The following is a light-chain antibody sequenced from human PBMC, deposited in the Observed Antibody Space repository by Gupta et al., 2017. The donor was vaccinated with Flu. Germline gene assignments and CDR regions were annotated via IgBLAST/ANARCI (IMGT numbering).Light chain of an antibody. CDR1: QGISSA. CDR2: DAS. J-gene: IGKJ2*01. Sequence: AIQLTQSPSSLSASVGDRVSITCRASQGISSALAWYQQKPGKAPNLLIYDASSLESGVPSRTSGSGARTYLSLIISCLPRQDFTTYYCQQGDNYPITFGPGTKVEIK. CDR3: QQGDNYPIT. V-gene: IGKV1D-13*01.